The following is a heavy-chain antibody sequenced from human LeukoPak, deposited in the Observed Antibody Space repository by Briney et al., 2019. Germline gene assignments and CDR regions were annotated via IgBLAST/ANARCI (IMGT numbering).Heavy chain of an antibody. D-gene: IGHD3-10*01. Sequence: ASEKVSCKASGNTFTRNYIQWVRQAPGQGLEWMGIISPSGDSTTYAQKFQGRVTMTRDTSTRTVYMELSSLRSEDTAVYYCARDAGYYVSGSSLDYWGQGTLVTVSS. CDR2: ISPSGDST. CDR1: GNTFTRNY. V-gene: IGHV1-46*01. J-gene: IGHJ4*02. CDR3: ARDAGYYVSGSSLDY.